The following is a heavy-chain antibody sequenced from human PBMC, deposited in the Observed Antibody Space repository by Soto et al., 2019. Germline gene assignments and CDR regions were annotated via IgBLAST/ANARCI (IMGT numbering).Heavy chain of an antibody. D-gene: IGHD1-1*01. CDR2: IYFSGTT. CDR1: GGSISGYY. CDR3: ARGGGSTVDH. Sequence: SETLSLTCTVSGGSISGYYWSWIRQPAGKALEWIGRIYFSGTTDYNPSLKSRVTMSVDTSKNQFSLKLSPVAAADTAVYYCARGGGSTVDHWGQGTLVTVSS. V-gene: IGHV4-4*07. J-gene: IGHJ4*02.